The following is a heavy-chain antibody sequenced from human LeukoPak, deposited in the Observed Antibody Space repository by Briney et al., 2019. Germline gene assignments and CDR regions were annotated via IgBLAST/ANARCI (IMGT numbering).Heavy chain of an antibody. V-gene: IGHV3-53*01. D-gene: IGHD5-12*01. CDR3: ARGGSIVATIPGYYMDV. CDR2: IYSGGST. J-gene: IGHJ6*03. Sequence: PGGSLRLSCAASGFTVSSNYMSWVRQAPGKGLEWVSVIYSGGSTYYADSVKGGFTISRDNSKNTLYLQMNSLRAEDTAVYYCARGGSIVATIPGYYMDVWGKGTTVTVSS. CDR1: GFTVSSNY.